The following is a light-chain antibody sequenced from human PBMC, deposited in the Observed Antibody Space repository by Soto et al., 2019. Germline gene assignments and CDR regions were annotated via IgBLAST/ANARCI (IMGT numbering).Light chain of an antibody. J-gene: IGLJ1*01. CDR3: SSYTTSITRV. Sequence: QSVLTQPASVSGSPGQSITISCTGTSSDVGAYDYVSWYQQHPDKAPKLMIYEVSYRPSGVSNRFSGSKSVNTATLTISGLQAEDEADYYCSSYTTSITRVFGTGNKLTVL. CDR2: EVS. V-gene: IGLV2-14*03. CDR1: SSDVGAYDY.